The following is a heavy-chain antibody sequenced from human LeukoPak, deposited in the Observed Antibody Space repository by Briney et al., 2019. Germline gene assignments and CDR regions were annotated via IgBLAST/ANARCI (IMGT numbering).Heavy chain of an antibody. CDR3: AKDMTTMIVVVITLPPVVFDY. CDR1: GFTFSSYS. CDR2: ISSSSSYI. D-gene: IGHD3-22*01. V-gene: IGHV3-21*04. Sequence: GGSLRLSCAASGFTFSSYSMNWVRQAPGKGLEWVSSISSSSSYIYYADSVKGRFTISRDNSKNTLYLQMNSLRAEDTAVYYCAKDMTTMIVVVITLPPVVFDYWGQGTLVTVSS. J-gene: IGHJ4*02.